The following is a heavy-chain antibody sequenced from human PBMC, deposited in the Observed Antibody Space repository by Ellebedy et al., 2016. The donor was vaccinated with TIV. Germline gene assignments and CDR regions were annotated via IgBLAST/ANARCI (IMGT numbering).Heavy chain of an antibody. Sequence: GGSLRLXXAASGFTFSSYAMSWVRQAPGKGLEWVSAISGSGGSTYYADSVKGRFTISRDNSKNTLYLQMNSLRAEDTAVYYCAREGGPCRSQSCRATSASGFDIWGQGTMVTVSS. D-gene: IGHD1-26*01. V-gene: IGHV3-23*01. CDR1: GFTFSSYA. CDR2: ISGSGGST. CDR3: AREGGPCRSQSCRATSASGFDI. J-gene: IGHJ3*02.